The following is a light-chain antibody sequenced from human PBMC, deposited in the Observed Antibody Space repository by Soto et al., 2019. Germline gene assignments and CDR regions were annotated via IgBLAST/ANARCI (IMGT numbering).Light chain of an antibody. CDR1: QSISINY. V-gene: IGKV3-20*01. CDR2: GAS. J-gene: IGKJ4*01. CDR3: QQFRSSPLT. Sequence: EIVLTQSPGTLSLSLGERATLSCRASQSISINYLAWYQQKPGQAPRLLIYGASSRASGIPDRFSGSRSGTDFTLTISRVEPEDFAVYYCQQFRSSPLTFGGGTKVDIK.